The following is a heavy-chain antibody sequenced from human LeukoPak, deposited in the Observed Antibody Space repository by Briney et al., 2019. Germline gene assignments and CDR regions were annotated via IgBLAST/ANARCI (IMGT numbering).Heavy chain of an antibody. V-gene: IGHV3-30*18. CDR3: AKDRHRIYYGSGSYSYFDY. CDR1: GFTFSSYG. J-gene: IGHJ4*02. D-gene: IGHD3-10*01. Sequence: GGSLRLSCAASGFTFSSYGMHWVRQAPGKGLEWVAVISYDGSNKYYADSVKGRFTISRDNSKNTLYLQMNSLRAEDTAVYYCAKDRHRIYYGSGSYSYFDYWGQGTLVTVSS. CDR2: ISYDGSNK.